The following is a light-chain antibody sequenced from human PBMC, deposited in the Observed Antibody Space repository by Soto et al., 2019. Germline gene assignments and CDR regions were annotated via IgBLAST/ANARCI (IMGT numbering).Light chain of an antibody. J-gene: IGKJ1*01. CDR2: KAS. Sequence: DIQMTQSPSSLSASVGDRVTITCQASQDISNYLNWYQQKPGKAPKLLIYKASNLESGVPSRFSGSGSGTDFTLTISSLQPEDFATYYCQQAYGAPPTFGQGTKVDIK. V-gene: IGKV1-39*01. CDR3: QQAYGAPPT. CDR1: QDISNY.